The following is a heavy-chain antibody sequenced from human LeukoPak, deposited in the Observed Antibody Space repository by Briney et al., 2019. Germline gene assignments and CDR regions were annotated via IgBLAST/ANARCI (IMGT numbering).Heavy chain of an antibody. V-gene: IGHV3-11*01. Sequence: TGGSLRLSCAASGFTLSDYYMSWIRQAPGKGLEWVSYISSSGSTKYYADSVKGRFTISRDNAKNSLYLQMNSLRAEDTAVYYCARDLPSMVRGVTYYYYYGMDVWGQGTTVTVSS. CDR2: ISSSGSTK. CDR1: GFTLSDYY. J-gene: IGHJ6*02. CDR3: ARDLPSMVRGVTYYYYYGMDV. D-gene: IGHD3-10*01.